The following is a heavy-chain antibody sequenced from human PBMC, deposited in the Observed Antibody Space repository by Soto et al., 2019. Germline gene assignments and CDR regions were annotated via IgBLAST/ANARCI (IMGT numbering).Heavy chain of an antibody. CDR1: GFTFSSYG. J-gene: IGHJ6*02. V-gene: IGHV3-30*18. Sequence: GGSLRLSCAASGFTFSSYGMHWVRQAPGKGLEWVAVISYDGSNKYYADYVKGRFTISRDNSKNTLYLQMNSLIAEETAGYYCAKGTTYYYDSSGHVGGNYYGMDVWGQGTTVTVSS. CDR2: ISYDGSNK. CDR3: AKGTTYYYDSSGHVGGNYYGMDV. D-gene: IGHD3-22*01.